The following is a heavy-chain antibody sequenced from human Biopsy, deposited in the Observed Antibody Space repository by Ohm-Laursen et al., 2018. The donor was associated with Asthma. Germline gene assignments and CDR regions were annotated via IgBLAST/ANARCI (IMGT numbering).Heavy chain of an antibody. Sequence: SLRLSCTASGFTFSSYSMHWVRQAPGRGPEYVSFIATDGSNKFYADSVKGRFTVSRDNSKHTLYLHMTGLRADDTGVYYCVKDHSAGYYYSDDWGQGAQVPVSS. D-gene: IGHD2-21*01. CDR3: VKDHSAGYYYSDD. CDR1: GFTFSSYS. J-gene: IGHJ4*02. V-gene: IGHV3-64D*08. CDR2: IATDGSNK.